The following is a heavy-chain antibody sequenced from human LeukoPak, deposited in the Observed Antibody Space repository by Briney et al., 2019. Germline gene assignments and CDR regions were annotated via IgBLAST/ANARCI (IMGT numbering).Heavy chain of an antibody. CDR2: IKQDGSEK. V-gene: IGHV3-7*01. CDR1: GFTFRNYG. D-gene: IGHD3-22*01. CDR3: ARDLYYYDSSRNVFDI. Sequence: PGGSLRLSCAASGFTFRNYGMSWVRQGPGKGLEWVANIKQDGSEKYYVDSVKGRFTISRDNAKNSLYLQMNSLRAEDTAVYYCARDLYYYDSSRNVFDIWGQGTMVTVSS. J-gene: IGHJ3*02.